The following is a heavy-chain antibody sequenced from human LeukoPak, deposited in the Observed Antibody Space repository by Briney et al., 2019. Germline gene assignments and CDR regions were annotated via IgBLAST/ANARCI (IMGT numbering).Heavy chain of an antibody. D-gene: IGHD3-10*01. CDR2: INPSGGST. J-gene: IGHJ4*02. V-gene: IGHV1-46*01. CDR3: ARDGLWFGDDY. CDR1: GYTFTSYY. Sequence: ASVKVSCKASGYTFTSYYMHWVRQAPGQGLEWMGIINPSGGSTSYAQKFQGRVTMTRDMSTSTVYMELSSLRAEDTAVYYCARDGLWFGDDYWGQGTLVTVSS.